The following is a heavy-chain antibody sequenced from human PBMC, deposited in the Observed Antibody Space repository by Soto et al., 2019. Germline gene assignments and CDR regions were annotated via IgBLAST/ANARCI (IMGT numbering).Heavy chain of an antibody. D-gene: IGHD2-2*01. Sequence: SETLSLTCTVSGDSIGGHYGSWIRQPPGKGLEWIGYIYYSGSTNYNPSLKSRVTISVDTSKNQFSLKLSSVTAADTAVYYCARLGYCSSTSCYGTLDYYYYYGMDVWGQGTTVTVSS. J-gene: IGHJ6*02. V-gene: IGHV4-59*08. CDR2: IYYSGST. CDR1: GDSIGGHY. CDR3: ARLGYCSSTSCYGTLDYYYYYGMDV.